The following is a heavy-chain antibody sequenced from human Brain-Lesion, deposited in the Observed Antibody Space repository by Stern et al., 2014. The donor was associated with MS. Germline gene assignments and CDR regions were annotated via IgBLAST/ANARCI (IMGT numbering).Heavy chain of an antibody. Sequence: VQLVESGPGLVKPSGTLSLTCAVSGGSISSSNWWSWVRQSPGKGLEWIGESDHSGSTIYNPSLKSRVTVSVDKSKNRFPLNLRSVTAADTAVYFCARFPASRPHVFDSWGQGTLGTVSS. CDR1: GGSISSSNW. D-gene: IGHD6-13*01. J-gene: IGHJ4*02. CDR2: SDHSGST. CDR3: ARFPASRPHVFDS. V-gene: IGHV4-4*02.